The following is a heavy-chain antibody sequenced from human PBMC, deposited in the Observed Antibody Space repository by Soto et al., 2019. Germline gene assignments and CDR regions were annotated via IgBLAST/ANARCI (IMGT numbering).Heavy chain of an antibody. Sequence: GGSLRLSCEGSGFTFSSYSINWVRQAPGKGLEWVSFSSATGAGTYYADSVKGRFTISRDNSKNTLYLQMTSLRADDTAVYYCAKDRRAGGNYGFYSDFWGQGALVTVSS. D-gene: IGHD1-7*01. CDR1: GFTFSSYS. CDR2: SSATGAGT. J-gene: IGHJ4*02. CDR3: AKDRRAGGNYGFYSDF. V-gene: IGHV3-23*01.